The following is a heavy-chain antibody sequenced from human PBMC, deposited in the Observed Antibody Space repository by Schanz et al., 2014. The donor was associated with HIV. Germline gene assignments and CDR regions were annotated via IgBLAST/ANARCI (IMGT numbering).Heavy chain of an antibody. CDR1: GGTFMTYA. D-gene: IGHD6-13*01. J-gene: IGHJ6*02. CDR3: ARVLHLVLGNYGMDV. CDR2: MNPNSGNT. V-gene: IGHV1-8*02. Sequence: QVQLVQSGAEVQKAGSSVKVSCKASGGTFMTYAISWVRQAPGQGLEWMGWMNPNSGNTGYAQKFQGRVTMTRNTSISTAYMELSSLRSEDTAVYYCARVLHLVLGNYGMDVWGQGTTVTVSS.